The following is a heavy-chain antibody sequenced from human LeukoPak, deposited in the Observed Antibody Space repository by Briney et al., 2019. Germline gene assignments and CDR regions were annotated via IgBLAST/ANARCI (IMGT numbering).Heavy chain of an antibody. CDR1: GFTFSSYE. J-gene: IGHJ5*02. Sequence: PGGSLRLSCAASGFTFSSYEMNWVRQPPGKGLEWVSYISSSGSTIYYAASVKGRFTISRDNAKNSLYLQMNSLRAEDTAVYYCATQAVAGPWFDPWGQGTLVTVSS. CDR2: ISSSGSTI. CDR3: ATQAVAGPWFDP. D-gene: IGHD6-19*01. V-gene: IGHV3-48*03.